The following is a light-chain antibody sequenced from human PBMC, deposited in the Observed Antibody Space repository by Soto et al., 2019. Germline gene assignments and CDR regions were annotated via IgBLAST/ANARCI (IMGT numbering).Light chain of an antibody. V-gene: IGLV2-14*01. Sequence: QLVLTQPASVSGSPGQSITISCTGTSSDVGGYNFVSWYQQHPGKAPKLMIYEVTNRPSGVSDRFSGSKSGNTASLTISGLQAEDEADYYCSSYTSNRGVFGTGTKVTVL. CDR1: SSDVGGYNF. J-gene: IGLJ1*01. CDR2: EVT. CDR3: SSYTSNRGV.